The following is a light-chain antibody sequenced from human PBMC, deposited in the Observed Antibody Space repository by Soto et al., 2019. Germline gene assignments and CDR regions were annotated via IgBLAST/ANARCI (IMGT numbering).Light chain of an antibody. CDR3: QQFNNYTIT. J-gene: IGKJ5*01. Sequence: DIHMTQSPSILSASVGDRFTITCLASQSVSPGLAWYQQKQGKAPKVMIYDASSLESGVPSRFSGSGSGTDGTITISSLKTEDGATYYCQQFNNYTITFGQGTRLEIK. CDR2: DAS. V-gene: IGKV1-5*01. CDR1: QSVSPG.